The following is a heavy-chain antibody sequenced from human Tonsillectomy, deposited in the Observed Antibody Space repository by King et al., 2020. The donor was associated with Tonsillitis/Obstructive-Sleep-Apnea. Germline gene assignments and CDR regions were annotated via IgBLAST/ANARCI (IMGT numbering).Heavy chain of an antibody. V-gene: IGHV4-4*02. CDR3: ARTHYDFWSGYSSYYYMDV. CDR2: IYHSGST. D-gene: IGHD3-3*01. J-gene: IGHJ6*03. Sequence: VQLQESGPGLVKPSGTLSLTCAVSGGSISSSNWWSWVRQPPGKGLEWIGEIYHSGSTHYNPSLKSRVTISVDKSKNQFSLKLSSVTAADTAVYYCARTHYDFWSGYSSYYYMDVWGKGTTVTVSS. CDR1: GGSISSSNW.